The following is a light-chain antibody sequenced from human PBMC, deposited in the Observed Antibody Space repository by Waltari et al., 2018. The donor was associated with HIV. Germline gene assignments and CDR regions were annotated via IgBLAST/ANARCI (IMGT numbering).Light chain of an antibody. CDR1: AFPNQP. V-gene: IGLV3-25*03. CDR3: QAADSSGNWV. Sequence: SYELPQPPSVSVSPGQTARITCPGEAFPNQPGYWYQQKPGQAPKMVIYKDNERRSGIPERISGSSSGTTVTLTISGVQAEDEADYYCQAADSSGNWVFGGGTKLTVL. J-gene: IGLJ3*02. CDR2: KDN.